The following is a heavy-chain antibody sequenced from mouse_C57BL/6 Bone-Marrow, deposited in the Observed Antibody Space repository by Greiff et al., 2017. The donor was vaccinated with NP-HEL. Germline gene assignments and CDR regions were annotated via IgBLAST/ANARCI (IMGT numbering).Heavy chain of an antibody. CDR3: ARVRDYDGY. CDR1: GYTFTDYY. Sequence: EVQLQQSGPELVKPGASVKISCKASGYTFTDYYMNWVKQSHGKSLEWIGDINPNNGGTSYNQKFKGKATLTVDKSSSTAYMELRSLTSEDSAVYYCARVRDYDGYWGQGTTLTVSS. V-gene: IGHV1-26*01. D-gene: IGHD2-4*01. CDR2: INPNNGGT. J-gene: IGHJ2*01.